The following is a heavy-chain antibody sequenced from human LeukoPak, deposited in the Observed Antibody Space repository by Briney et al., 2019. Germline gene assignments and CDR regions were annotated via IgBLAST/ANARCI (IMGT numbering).Heavy chain of an antibody. CDR2: ISISGSYI. CDR3: ARYGTPNNYHYYGLDV. V-gene: IGHV3-11*03. Sequence: PGGSLRLSCRASGFTFNDYHMSWLRQAPGKGLEWISYISISGSYINHTDSVKGRFTISRDNAKNSLYLQMTSLRAEDTAVYYCARYGTPNNYHYYGLDVWGQGTTVTVSS. J-gene: IGHJ6*02. CDR1: GFTFNDYH. D-gene: IGHD5-24*01.